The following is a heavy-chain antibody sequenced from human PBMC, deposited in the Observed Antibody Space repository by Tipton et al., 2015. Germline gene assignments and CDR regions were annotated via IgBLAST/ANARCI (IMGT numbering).Heavy chain of an antibody. CDR2: ILYDGSDD. V-gene: IGHV3-30*03. CDR1: GFTFRFYG. D-gene: IGHD1-1*01. J-gene: IGHJ4*02. Sequence: SLRLSCAASGFTFRFYGMHWVRQAPGKGLEWVAMILYDGSDDYYADSVKGRFSISRDNSKNILYMQMNTLRVEDTAVYYCVSGETTGTGTFDYWGQGTLVTVSS. CDR3: VSGETTGTGTFDY.